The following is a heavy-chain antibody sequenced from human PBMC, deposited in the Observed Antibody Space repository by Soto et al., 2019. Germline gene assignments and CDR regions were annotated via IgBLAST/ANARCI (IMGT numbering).Heavy chain of an antibody. CDR3: ARVSTVIYYFDY. J-gene: IGHJ4*02. Sequence: QVQLQESGPGLVKPSGTLSLTCAVSGGSISSSNWWSWVRQPPGKGLEWIGEIYHSGSTNYNPSLKSRXXIXVXXSKNQFSLKLSSVTAADTAVYYCARVSTVIYYFDYWGQGTLVTVSS. D-gene: IGHD4-17*01. CDR1: GGSISSSNW. V-gene: IGHV4-4*02. CDR2: IYHSGST.